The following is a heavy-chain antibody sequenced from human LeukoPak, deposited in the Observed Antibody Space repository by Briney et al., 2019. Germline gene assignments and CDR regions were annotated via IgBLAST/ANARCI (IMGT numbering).Heavy chain of an antibody. V-gene: IGHV3-23*01. CDR1: GFTFNNYA. CDR2: INGGGSS. Sequence: GGSLRLSCAASGFTFNNYAMTWVRQAPGKGLEWVSVINGGGSSYYADSVKGRFTISRDNSKNTLYLQMNSLRAEDTAVYYCAKGDGELLQNLDYWGQGTLVTVSS. D-gene: IGHD3-10*01. CDR3: AKGDGELLQNLDY. J-gene: IGHJ4*02.